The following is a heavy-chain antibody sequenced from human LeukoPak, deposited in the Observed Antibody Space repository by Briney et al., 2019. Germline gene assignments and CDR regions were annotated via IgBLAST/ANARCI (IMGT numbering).Heavy chain of an antibody. V-gene: IGHV3-30*02. Sequence: GGSLRLSCAASGFTFSSYGMHWVRQAPGKGLEWVAFIRYDGSNKYYADSVKGRFTISRDNSKNTLYLQMNSLRAEDTAVYYCAAGYSYDNWFDPWGQGTLVTVSS. CDR3: AAGYSYDNWFDP. CDR2: IRYDGSNK. D-gene: IGHD5-18*01. J-gene: IGHJ5*02. CDR1: GFTFSSYG.